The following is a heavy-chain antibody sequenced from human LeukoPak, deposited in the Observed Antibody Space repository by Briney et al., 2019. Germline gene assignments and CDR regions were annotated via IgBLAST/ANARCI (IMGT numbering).Heavy chain of an antibody. Sequence: PGGSLRLSCAASGFDLNTYEMNWVRHAPGKGLEWIADITISGHTKNYADSVKGRFTISRDNAGTSLYLQMNSLRVEDTRVYYCARGDPHADLWGQGTLVTVSS. CDR3: ARGDPHADL. V-gene: IGHV3-48*03. CDR2: ITISGHTK. CDR1: GFDLNTYE. J-gene: IGHJ5*02.